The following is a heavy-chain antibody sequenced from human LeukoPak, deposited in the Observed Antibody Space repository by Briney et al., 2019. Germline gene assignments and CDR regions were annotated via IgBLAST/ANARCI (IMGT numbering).Heavy chain of an antibody. D-gene: IGHD7-27*01. V-gene: IGHV1-2*02. Sequence: GASVKVSCKASGYTFTGYYMHWVRQAPGQGLEWMGWINPNSGGTNYAQKFQDRVTMTRDTSISTAYMELSRLRSDDTAVYYCARDELGTLYYYYGMDVWGQGTLVTVSS. CDR1: GYTFTGYY. CDR3: ARDELGTLYYYYGMDV. CDR2: INPNSGGT. J-gene: IGHJ6*02.